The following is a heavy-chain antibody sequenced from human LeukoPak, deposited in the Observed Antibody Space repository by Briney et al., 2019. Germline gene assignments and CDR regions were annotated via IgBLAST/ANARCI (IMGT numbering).Heavy chain of an antibody. CDR3: ARAGRDILTGYYSTFDY. Sequence: SETLSLTCAVYGGSFSGYYWSWIRQPAGKGLEWIGSIYYSGSTYYNPSLKSRVTISVDTSKNQFSLKLSSVTAADTAVYYCARAGRDILTGYYSTFDYWGQGTLVTVSS. D-gene: IGHD3-9*01. CDR2: IYYSGST. V-gene: IGHV4-34*01. J-gene: IGHJ4*02. CDR1: GGSFSGYY.